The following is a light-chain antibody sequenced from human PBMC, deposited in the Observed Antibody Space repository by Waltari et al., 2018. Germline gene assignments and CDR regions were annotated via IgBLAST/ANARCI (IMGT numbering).Light chain of an antibody. Sequence: SCRASQSVSRDLAWYQQKPGQAPRLLIYGASTRATGIPDRFSGSGSGTDFSLTISRLEPDDVAVYYCQHYLRLPVTFGQGTTVEI. CDR2: GAS. V-gene: IGKV3-20*01. J-gene: IGKJ1*01. CDR1: QSVSRD. CDR3: QHYLRLPVT.